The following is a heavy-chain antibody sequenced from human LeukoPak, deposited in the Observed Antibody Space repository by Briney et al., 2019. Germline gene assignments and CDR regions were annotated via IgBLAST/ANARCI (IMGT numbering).Heavy chain of an antibody. Sequence: ASVKVSCRVSGYSLSDLSIHWVRHVAAKGLEWMGGFEPEEGAHGETIFAQKFEDRLTLTEDTSADTAYMELVRLTSEDTAVYYCATDRLEIYARHIWGQGTAVTVSS. D-gene: IGHD1-1*01. CDR3: ATDRLEIYARHI. CDR1: GYSLSDLS. CDR2: FEPEEGAHGET. J-gene: IGHJ3*02. V-gene: IGHV1-24*01.